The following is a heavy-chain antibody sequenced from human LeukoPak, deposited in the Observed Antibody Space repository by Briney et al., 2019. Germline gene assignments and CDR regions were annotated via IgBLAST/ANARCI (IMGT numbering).Heavy chain of an antibody. CDR2: INHSGST. V-gene: IGHV4-34*01. J-gene: IGHJ4*02. CDR3: ARGPFGGYYLGY. CDR1: GGSFSGYY. D-gene: IGHD3-3*01. Sequence: SETPSFTCALYGGSFSGYYWCWIRPPPGKGLEWIGEINHSGSTNYNPSLKSRVTISVDTSKNQFSLKLSSVTAADTAVYYCARGPFGGYYLGYWGQGTLVTVSS.